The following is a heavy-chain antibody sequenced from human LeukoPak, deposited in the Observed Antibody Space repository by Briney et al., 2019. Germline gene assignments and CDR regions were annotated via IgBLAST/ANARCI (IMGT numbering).Heavy chain of an antibody. Sequence: SETLSLTCTVSGGSISSYYWSWIRQPPGKGLEWIGYIYYSGSTNYNPSLKSRVTISVDTSKNQFSLKLSSVTAADTAVYYCARAPTVTNFDYWGQGTLVAVSS. CDR2: IYYSGST. CDR1: GGSISSYY. D-gene: IGHD4-17*01. J-gene: IGHJ4*02. CDR3: ARAPTVTNFDY. V-gene: IGHV4-59*01.